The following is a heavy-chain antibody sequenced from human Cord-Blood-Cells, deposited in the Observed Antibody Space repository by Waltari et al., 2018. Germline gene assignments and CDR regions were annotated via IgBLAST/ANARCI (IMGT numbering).Heavy chain of an antibody. CDR1: GGSFSGYY. Sequence: QVQLQQWGAGLLKPSETLSLTCAVYGGSFSGYYWSWIRQPPGKGLEWIGEINHNGSNNSSPSRKGRVTISVYTSKNQFSLKLSSVTAADTAVYYCARGPGYSYGYYYYGMDVWGQGTTVTVSS. V-gene: IGHV4-34*01. CDR3: ARGPGYSYGYYYYGMDV. D-gene: IGHD5-18*01. J-gene: IGHJ6*02. CDR2: INHNGSN.